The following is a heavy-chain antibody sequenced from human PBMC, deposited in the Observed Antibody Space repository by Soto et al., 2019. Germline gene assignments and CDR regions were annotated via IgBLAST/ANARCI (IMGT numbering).Heavy chain of an antibody. CDR2: IYPGDSDT. CDR1: GYSFTTYW. V-gene: IGHV5-51*01. D-gene: IGHD4-17*01. CDR3: ARQMKSTVTSFAFDI. J-gene: IGHJ3*02. Sequence: PGESLKISCXGSGYSFTTYWIGWVRQMPGKGLEWMGLIYPGDSDTRYNPSFQGQVTISADKSSSTAYLQWSSLKASDTAIFYCARQMKSTVTSFAFDIWGQGTMVTVSS.